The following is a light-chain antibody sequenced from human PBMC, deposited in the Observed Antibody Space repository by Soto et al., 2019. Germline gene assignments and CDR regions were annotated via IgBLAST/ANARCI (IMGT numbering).Light chain of an antibody. CDR3: QQYVSSVT. CDR2: GAS. CDR1: QSVDSSF. J-gene: IGKJ1*01. Sequence: EIVLTQSPGSLSLSPGERATLSCRASQSVDSSFFAWYQQKPGQAPRILIYGASNRATGIPDRFSGSGSGTDFTLTISRLEPEDFAVYYCQQYVSSVTFGQGTKVEIK. V-gene: IGKV3-20*01.